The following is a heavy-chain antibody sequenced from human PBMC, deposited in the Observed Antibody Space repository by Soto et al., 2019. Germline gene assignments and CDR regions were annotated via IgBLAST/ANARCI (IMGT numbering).Heavy chain of an antibody. CDR2: IYNSGST. CDR3: ARDSVCSGEDCYSVYAD. J-gene: IGHJ4*02. CDR1: GGSIGNYF. Sequence: SETLSLTCNVSGGSIGNYFWTWIRQPPGKGLEWIGYIYNSGSTIYNPSLKSRVTMSVDTSKNHFSLKVSSVTAADTAVYYCARDSVCSGEDCYSVYADSGQGFLVTVSS. V-gene: IGHV4-59*01. D-gene: IGHD2-21*02.